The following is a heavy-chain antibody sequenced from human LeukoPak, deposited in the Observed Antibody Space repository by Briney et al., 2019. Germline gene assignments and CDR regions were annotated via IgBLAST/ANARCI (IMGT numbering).Heavy chain of an antibody. CDR3: ARRGHGGTDLDH. CDR2: ISSSSSYT. V-gene: IGHV3-11*06. J-gene: IGHJ4*02. Sequence: GGSLRLSCAASGFTFSDYYMSWIRQAPGKGLEWVSYISSSSSYTKYADSVKGRFTISRDNAKNSLYLQMNSLRAEDTAVYYCARRGHGGTDLDHWGQGTLVTVSS. D-gene: IGHD5-12*01. CDR1: GFTFSDYY.